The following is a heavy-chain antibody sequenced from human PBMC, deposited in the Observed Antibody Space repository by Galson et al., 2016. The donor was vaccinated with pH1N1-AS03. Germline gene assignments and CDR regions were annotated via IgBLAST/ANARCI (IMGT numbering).Heavy chain of an antibody. D-gene: IGHD2-21*02. Sequence: SVKVSCKASGDTFTKSAINWVRQAPGQGLQWLGGIIPIPILGSTHYAPEFQDRVTISADSSTHTVYLQMSHLRSDDTATYYCARGVMMPDCGTDCYSGQAFDIWGQGTVVSVSS. J-gene: IGHJ3*02. CDR3: ARGVMMPDCGTDCYSGQAFDI. V-gene: IGHV1-69*13. CDR2: IIPIPILGST. CDR1: GDTFTKSA.